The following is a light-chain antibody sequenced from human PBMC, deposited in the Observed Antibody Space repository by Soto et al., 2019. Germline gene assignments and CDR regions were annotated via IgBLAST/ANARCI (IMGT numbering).Light chain of an antibody. J-gene: IGKJ4*01. Sequence: IQLTQSPVSLSASVGDRVTITCRASQGISSYLAWYQQKPGKAPKLLIYAASTLQSGVPSRFSGSGSGTDFTLTISSLQPEDFATYHCQQLNSYPFTFGGGTKVDI. CDR1: QGISSY. V-gene: IGKV1-9*01. CDR3: QQLNSYPFT. CDR2: AAS.